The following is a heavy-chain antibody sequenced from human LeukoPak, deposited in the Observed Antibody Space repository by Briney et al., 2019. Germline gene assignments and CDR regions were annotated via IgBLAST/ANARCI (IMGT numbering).Heavy chain of an antibody. CDR1: GFTFRSYG. D-gene: IGHD5-12*01. CDR2: IVYDGSYK. J-gene: IGHJ3*02. CDR3: ARDRGYEDAFDI. Sequence: PGGSLRLSCAASGFTFRSYGMHWVRQAPGKGLEWVAVIVYDGSYKYYADSVKGRFTISRDNSKNTLYLQMNSLRAEDTAVYYCARDRGYEDAFDIWGQGTMVTVSS. V-gene: IGHV3-30*03.